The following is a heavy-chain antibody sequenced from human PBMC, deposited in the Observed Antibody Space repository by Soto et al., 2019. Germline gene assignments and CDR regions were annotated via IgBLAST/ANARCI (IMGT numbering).Heavy chain of an antibody. V-gene: IGHV4-59*08. CDR3: ARTGKYYYDDTTGLPFDP. D-gene: IGHD3-3*01. CDR2: IYYSGST. CDR1: GGSISSYY. Sequence: SETLSLTCTVSGGSISSYYWSWIRQPPGKGLEWIGYIYYSGSTNYNPSLKSRVTISVDTSKNQFSLKLSSVTAADTAVYFCARTGKYYYDDTTGLPFDPWGPGILVTVSS. J-gene: IGHJ5*02.